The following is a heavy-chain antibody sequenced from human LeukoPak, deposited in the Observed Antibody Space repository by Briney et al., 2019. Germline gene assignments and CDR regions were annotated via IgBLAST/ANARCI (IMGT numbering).Heavy chain of an antibody. CDR2: IIPIFGTA. D-gene: IGHD3-3*01. V-gene: IGHV1-69*13. J-gene: IGHJ4*02. CDR1: GYTFTAYY. CDR3: ARARTIFGVVIDETYYFDY. Sequence: ASVKVSCKASGYTFTAYYMHWVRQAPGQGLEWMGGIIPIFGTANYAQKFQGRVTITADESTSTAYMELSSLRSEDTAVYYCARARTIFGVVIDETYYFDYWGQETLVTVSS.